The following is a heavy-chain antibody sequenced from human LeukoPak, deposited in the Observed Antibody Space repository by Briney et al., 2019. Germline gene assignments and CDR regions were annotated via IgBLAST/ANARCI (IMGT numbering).Heavy chain of an antibody. Sequence: PGGSLRLSCAASGFTFSTYWMSWVRQAPGKGLEWVANIKQDGSEKYYVDSVKGRFTISRDNAKHSLYLQMNSLRAEDTAVYYCARDHGRSLLDYWGQGTLVTVSS. CDR1: GFTFSTYW. D-gene: IGHD1-26*01. CDR3: ARDHGRSLLDY. CDR2: IKQDGSEK. V-gene: IGHV3-7*01. J-gene: IGHJ4*02.